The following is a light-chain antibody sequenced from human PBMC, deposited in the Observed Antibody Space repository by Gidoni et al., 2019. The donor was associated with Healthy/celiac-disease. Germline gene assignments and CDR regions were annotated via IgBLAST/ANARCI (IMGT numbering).Light chain of an antibody. J-gene: IGKJ2*01. CDR3: QQYNNWPPYT. Sequence: EIVMTQSPATLSVSPGERATLSCRASQSVSSNLAWYQQKPGQAPRLLIDGASTRATGIPARCSGSGSGTEFTLTISSLQSEDFAVYYCQQYNNWPPYTFXQXTKLXIK. V-gene: IGKV3-15*01. CDR2: GAS. CDR1: QSVSSN.